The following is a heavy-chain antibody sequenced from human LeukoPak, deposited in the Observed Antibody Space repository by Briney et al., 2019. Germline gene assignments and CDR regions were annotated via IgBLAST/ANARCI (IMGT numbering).Heavy chain of an antibody. CDR3: ARRYVGNFYFDF. J-gene: IGHJ4*02. D-gene: IGHD3-9*01. V-gene: IGHV3-23*01. CDR2: ISNNGVST. CDR1: GFTFSSYA. Sequence: GGSLRLSCAASGFTFSSYAMGWVRQTPGKGLEWVSAISNNGVSTFYADSVKGRFTISRDNSKNTVFLEMNNLRAEDAAIYYCARRYVGNFYFDFWGQGTQVTVSS.